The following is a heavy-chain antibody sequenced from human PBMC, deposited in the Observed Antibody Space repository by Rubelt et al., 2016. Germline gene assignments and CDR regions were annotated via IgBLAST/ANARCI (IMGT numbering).Heavy chain of an antibody. Sequence: QVQLQESGPGLVKPSETLSLTCTVSGGSVSSGSYYWGWIRQPPGKGLEWIGSIYYSGSTYYNPSLKSRVTISVDTSKNQFYLKLSSVTAADTAVYYCARHLGDDYSNLNWFDPWGQGTLVTVSS. J-gene: IGHJ5*02. V-gene: IGHV4-39*01. CDR2: IYYSGST. CDR1: GGSVSSGSYY. CDR3: ARHLGDDYSNLNWFDP. D-gene: IGHD4-11*01.